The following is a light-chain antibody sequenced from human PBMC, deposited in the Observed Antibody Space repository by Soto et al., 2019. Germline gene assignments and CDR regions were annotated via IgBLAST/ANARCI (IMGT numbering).Light chain of an antibody. Sequence: QSVLTQPPSLSCAPGQRVTITCTVSSSNIGRGYDVHWYQQLPETAPKLLIYGNANRPSGVPDRISGSKSGTSASLAITGLQAEDEADYYCQSYDSSLNGYVFGTGTKVTVL. J-gene: IGLJ1*01. CDR2: GNA. CDR1: SSNIGRGYD. V-gene: IGLV1-40*01. CDR3: QSYDSSLNGYV.